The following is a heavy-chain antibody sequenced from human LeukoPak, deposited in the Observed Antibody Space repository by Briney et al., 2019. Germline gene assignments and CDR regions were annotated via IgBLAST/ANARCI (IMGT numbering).Heavy chain of an antibody. CDR2: ISSSSSYI. V-gene: IGHV3-21*04. J-gene: IGHJ4*02. D-gene: IGHD3-10*01. CDR1: GFTFSSYS. Sequence: GGSLRLSCAASGFTFSSYSMNWVRQAPGKGLEWVSSISSSSSYIYYADSVKGRFTISRDNAKNSLYLQMNSLRAEDTALYYCARAKGSGIKLGGDYWGQGTLVTVSS. CDR3: ARAKGSGIKLGGDY.